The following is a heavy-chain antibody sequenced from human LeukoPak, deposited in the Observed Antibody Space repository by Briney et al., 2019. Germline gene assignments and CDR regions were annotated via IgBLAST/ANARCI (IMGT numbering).Heavy chain of an antibody. Sequence: ASVKVSCKASGYTFTSYYMHWVRQAPGQGLEWMGIINPSGGSTGYAQKFQGRVTMTRDTSTSTVYMELSSLRSEDTAVYYCARDWGGYSGYDPLWYFDLWGRGALVTVSS. J-gene: IGHJ2*01. CDR3: ARDWGGYSGYDPLWYFDL. CDR1: GYTFTSYY. V-gene: IGHV1-46*01. CDR2: INPSGGST. D-gene: IGHD5-12*01.